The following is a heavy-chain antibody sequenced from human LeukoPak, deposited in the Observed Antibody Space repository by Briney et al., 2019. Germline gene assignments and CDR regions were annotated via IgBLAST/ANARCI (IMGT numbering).Heavy chain of an antibody. J-gene: IGHJ4*02. D-gene: IGHD6-13*01. CDR2: FHYSGST. CDR3: ARGVIAAGGNDFDY. CDR1: GGSISSNSYY. V-gene: IGHV4-39*07. Sequence: PSETLSLTCSVSGGSISSNSYYGCWMRQPPGKRLECVGSFHYSGSTYYNPSLKTRVAMSVDTSKTQSSLKVISVTAADTAVYYCARGVIAAGGNDFDYWGQGTLVTVSS.